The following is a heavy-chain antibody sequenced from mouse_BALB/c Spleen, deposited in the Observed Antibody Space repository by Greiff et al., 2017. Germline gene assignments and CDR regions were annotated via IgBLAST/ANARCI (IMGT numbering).Heavy chain of an antibody. CDR2: INPSNGRT. CDR3: ATAIHYYGYFDY. Sequence: VQLQQSGAELVKPGASVKLSCKASGYTFTSYWMHWVKQRPGQGLEWIGEINPSNGRTNYNEKFKSKATLTVDKSSSTAYMQLSSLTSEDSAVYYCATAIHYYGYFDYWGQGTTLTVSS. D-gene: IGHD1-2*01. CDR1: GYTFTSYW. J-gene: IGHJ2*01. V-gene: IGHV1S81*02.